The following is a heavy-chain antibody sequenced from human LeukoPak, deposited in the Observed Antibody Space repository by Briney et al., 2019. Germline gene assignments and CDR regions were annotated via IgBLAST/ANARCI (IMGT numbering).Heavy chain of an antibody. V-gene: IGHV1-46*01. Sequence: VASVKVSCKASGYTFTSYGISRVRQAPGQGLEWMGIINPSGGSTSYAQKFQGRVTMTRDTSTSTVYMELSSLRSEDTAVYYCARAGPGARIDYWGQGTLVTVSS. CDR1: GYTFTSYG. D-gene: IGHD3-10*01. CDR3: ARAGPGARIDY. CDR2: INPSGGST. J-gene: IGHJ4*02.